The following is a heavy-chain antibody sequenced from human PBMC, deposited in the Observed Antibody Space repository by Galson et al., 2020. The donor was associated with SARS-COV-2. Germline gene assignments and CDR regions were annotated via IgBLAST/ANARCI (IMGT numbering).Heavy chain of an antibody. Sequence: QLGESLKISCAASGFIFSSYGMHWVRQAPGKGLEWVAFILYDGSNKDYADSVKGRFTISRDNSKNTLYLQMNSLRAEDTAVYYCAKGGRKGGTPWGFDYWGQGALVTVSS. D-gene: IGHD1-26*01. J-gene: IGHJ4*02. CDR1: GFIFSSYG. V-gene: IGHV3-33*05. CDR3: AKGGRKGGTPWGFDY. CDR2: ILYDGSNK.